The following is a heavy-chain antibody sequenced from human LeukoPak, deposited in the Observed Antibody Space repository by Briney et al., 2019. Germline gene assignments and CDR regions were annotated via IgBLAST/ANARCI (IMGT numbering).Heavy chain of an antibody. V-gene: IGHV4-34*01. D-gene: IGHD3-22*01. CDR3: ARAAAPRYYYDSSGYYHY. CDR1: GGTFSGYY. CDR2: INHSGST. Sequence: TSETLSLTCAIYGGTFSGYYWSWIRQPPGKGLEWIGEINHSGSTNYNPSLKSRVTISVDTSRNQFSLKLSSVTAADTAVYYCARAAAPRYYYDSSGYYHYWGQGTLVTVSS. J-gene: IGHJ4*02.